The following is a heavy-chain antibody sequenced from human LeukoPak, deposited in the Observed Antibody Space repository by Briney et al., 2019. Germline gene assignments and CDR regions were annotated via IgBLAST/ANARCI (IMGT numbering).Heavy chain of an antibody. CDR1: GFTFSNYW. V-gene: IGHV3-74*01. CDR2: INRDGSYT. CDR3: ASSPDY. J-gene: IGHJ4*02. Sequence: PGGSLRLSCVASGFTFSNYWMHWVRQAPGKGLVWVSHINRDGSYTTYADSVKGRFTISRDNAKNTLYLQMNSLRAEDTAVYYCASSPDYWGKGTLVTVSS.